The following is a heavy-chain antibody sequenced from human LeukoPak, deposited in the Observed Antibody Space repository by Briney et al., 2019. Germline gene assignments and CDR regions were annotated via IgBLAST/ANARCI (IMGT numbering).Heavy chain of an antibody. D-gene: IGHD4-17*01. Sequence: GGSLRLSCAASGFTFRNHAMSWVRQAPGKGLEWVSAISGSGDNTFYADSVKGRLTISRDNSRNTLYLHMNSLTVDDTAVYFCAKERQTGDYFTSDYWGQGTLVTVSS. CDR2: ISGSGDNT. J-gene: IGHJ4*02. V-gene: IGHV3-23*01. CDR1: GFTFRNHA. CDR3: AKERQTGDYFTSDY.